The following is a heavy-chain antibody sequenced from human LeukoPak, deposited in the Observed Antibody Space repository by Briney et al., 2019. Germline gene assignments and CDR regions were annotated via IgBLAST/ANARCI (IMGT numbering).Heavy chain of an antibody. CDR1: GFTFSTYD. Sequence: GGSLRLSCAASGFTFSTYDMYWVRQAPGKGLVWVAFIRNDGSNKYYADSVKGRITISRDNTKNTLYLQMNNLRAEDTAVYYCAKGDCGSTSCYSLGYWGQGTLVTVSS. V-gene: IGHV3-30*02. D-gene: IGHD2-2*02. CDR3: AKGDCGSTSCYSLGY. J-gene: IGHJ4*02. CDR2: IRNDGSNK.